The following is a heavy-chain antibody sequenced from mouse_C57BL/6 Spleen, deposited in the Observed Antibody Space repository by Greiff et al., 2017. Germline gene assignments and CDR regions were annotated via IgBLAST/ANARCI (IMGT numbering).Heavy chain of an antibody. CDR2: INPSDGYT. D-gene: IGHD2-5*01. CDR1: GYTFTSYW. V-gene: IGHV1-7*01. CDR3: ARSYSNYGYAMDY. Sequence: QVHVKQSGAELAKPGASVKLSCKASGYTFTSYWMHWVKQRPGQGLEWIGYINPSDGYTKYNQKFKDTATLTADKSSSTAYLQLSSLTYEDSGGYNCARSYSNYGYAMDYWGQGTSVTVAS. J-gene: IGHJ4*01.